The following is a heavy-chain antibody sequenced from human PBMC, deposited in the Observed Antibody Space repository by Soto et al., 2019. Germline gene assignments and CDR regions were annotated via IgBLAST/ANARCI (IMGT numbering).Heavy chain of an antibody. Sequence: ATVNVSCKSSGYTFTSYCISWVRQAPGQGLEWMGWISAYNGNTNYAQKLQGRVTMTTDTSTSTAYMELRSLRSDDTAVYYCARGASRYRHVFDYWGQGTLVTVSS. V-gene: IGHV1-18*01. CDR1: GYTFTSYC. J-gene: IGHJ4*02. CDR2: ISAYNGNT. D-gene: IGHD2-2*02. CDR3: ARGASRYRHVFDY.